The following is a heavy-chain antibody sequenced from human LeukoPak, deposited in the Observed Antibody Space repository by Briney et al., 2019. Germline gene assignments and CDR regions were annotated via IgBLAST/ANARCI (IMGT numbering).Heavy chain of an antibody. CDR3: AKGRIVVVPAAIGYYFDY. J-gene: IGHJ4*02. V-gene: IGHV3-23*01. CDR2: ISGSGGST. CDR1: GFTFSSYA. Sequence: PGGSLRLSCAPSGFTFSSYAMSWVRQAPGKGLEWVSSISGSGGSTYYADSVKGRFTISRDNSKNTLYLQMNSLRAEDTAVYYCAKGRIVVVPAAIGYYFDYWGQGTLVTVSS. D-gene: IGHD2-2*01.